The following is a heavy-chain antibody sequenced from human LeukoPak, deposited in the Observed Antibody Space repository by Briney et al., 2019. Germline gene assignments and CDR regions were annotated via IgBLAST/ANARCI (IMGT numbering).Heavy chain of an antibody. CDR3: AKEIAAAGT. V-gene: IGHV3-23*01. CDR2: ISGSGGNT. Sequence: GGSLRLSCAASGFTFSSSAMCWVRQAPGKGLEWVSAISGSGGNTYYADSVKGRFTISRDNSKNTLYLQMNSLRAEDTAVYYFAKEIAAAGTGGQGTLVTASS. D-gene: IGHD6-13*01. CDR1: GFTFSSSA. J-gene: IGHJ4*02.